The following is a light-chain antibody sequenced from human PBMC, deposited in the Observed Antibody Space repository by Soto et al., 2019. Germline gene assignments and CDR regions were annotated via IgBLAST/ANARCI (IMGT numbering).Light chain of an antibody. CDR3: QHQRT. CDR1: QSISNW. J-gene: IGKJ1*01. V-gene: IGKV1-5*03. Sequence: DIQMTQSPSTLSASVGDRVTITCRASQSISNWLAWYQQKPGKAPKVLIYEASSLESGVPSRFSGSGSGTEFTLTISSLQPDDFATYYCQHQRTFGQGTKVEIK. CDR2: EAS.